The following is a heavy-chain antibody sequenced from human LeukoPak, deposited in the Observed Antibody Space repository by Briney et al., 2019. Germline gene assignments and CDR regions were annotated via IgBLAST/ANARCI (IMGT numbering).Heavy chain of an antibody. D-gene: IGHD6-13*01. Sequence: GGSLRLSCAASGFTFSTYWMSWVRQAPGKGLEWVANIKQDGSEKNHVDSVKGRFTISRDNAKNSLYLRMNSLRAEDTAVYYCARGLLAAAGIDYWGQGALVTVSS. CDR3: ARGLLAAAGIDY. V-gene: IGHV3-7*04. CDR2: IKQDGSEK. J-gene: IGHJ4*02. CDR1: GFTFSTYW.